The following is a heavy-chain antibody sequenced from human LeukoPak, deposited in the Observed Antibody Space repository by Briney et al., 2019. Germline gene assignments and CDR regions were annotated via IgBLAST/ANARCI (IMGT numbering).Heavy chain of an antibody. V-gene: IGHV4-59*01. CDR2: IYYSGST. CDR1: GGSISNYY. Sequence: SETLSLTCTVSGGSISNYYWSWIRQPPGKGLEWIGYIYYSGSTNYNPSLKSRVTISVDTSKNQFSLKLSSVTAADTAVYYCARGEGNYFDYWGQGTLVTVSS. J-gene: IGHJ4*02. CDR3: ARGEGNYFDY.